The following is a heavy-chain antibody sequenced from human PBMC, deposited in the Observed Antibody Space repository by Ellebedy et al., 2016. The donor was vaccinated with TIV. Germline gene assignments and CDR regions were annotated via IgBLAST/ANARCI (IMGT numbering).Heavy chain of an antibody. V-gene: IGHV1-18*01. D-gene: IGHD6-13*01. Sequence: ASVKVSCXASGYTFTSYGISWVRQAPGQGLEWMGWISAYNGNTNYAQKLQGRVTMTTDTSTSTAYMELRSLRSDDTAVYYCARDSLYSSSWYPDYWGQGTLVTVSS. CDR1: GYTFTSYG. CDR3: ARDSLYSSSWYPDY. J-gene: IGHJ4*02. CDR2: ISAYNGNT.